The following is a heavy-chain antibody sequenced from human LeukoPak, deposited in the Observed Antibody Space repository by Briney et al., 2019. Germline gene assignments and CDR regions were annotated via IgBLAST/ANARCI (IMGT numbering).Heavy chain of an antibody. J-gene: IGHJ5*02. CDR2: LSDTGDKT. CDR1: GFTFSDCS. Sequence: GGSLRLSCVASGFTFSDCSMNWVRQAPGKGLEWVSTLSDTGDKTYYADSVKGRFTISRDDSKNTAYLQMNSLKTEDTAVYYCTTRYSSSSDAWGQGTLVTVSS. CDR3: TTRYSSSSDA. D-gene: IGHD6-6*01. V-gene: IGHV3-23*01.